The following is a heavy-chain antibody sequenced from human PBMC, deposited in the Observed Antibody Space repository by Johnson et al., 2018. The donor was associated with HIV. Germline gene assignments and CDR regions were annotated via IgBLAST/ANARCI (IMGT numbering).Heavy chain of an antibody. CDR2: IKSKADGGTT. CDR3: ARGRTLDWGDAFDI. J-gene: IGHJ3*02. CDR1: GFTFSNVW. Sequence: EVQLVESGGGLVKPGGSLRLSCVASGFTFSNVWMNWVRQAPGKGLEWVGRIKSKADGGTTHYGAPVKGRFSISRDDSQNTLYLQMNSLKTEDTAVYYCARGRTLDWGDAFDIWGQGTMVTVSS. V-gene: IGHV3-15*01. D-gene: IGHD3/OR15-3a*01.